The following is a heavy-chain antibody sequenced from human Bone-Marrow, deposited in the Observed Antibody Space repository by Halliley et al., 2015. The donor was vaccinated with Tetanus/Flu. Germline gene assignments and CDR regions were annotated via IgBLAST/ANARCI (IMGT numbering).Heavy chain of an antibody. J-gene: IGHJ6*02. CDR2: IHYSGST. V-gene: IGHV4-30-2*03. CDR1: GFPFSSYG. Sequence: LRLSCAASGFPFSSYGMSWVRQAPGKGLEWIGSIHYSGSTYYNPSLKSRVTISVDTSKNQFSLKLSSVTAADRAVYYCARGLGMDVWGQGTTVTVSS. CDR3: ARGLGMDV.